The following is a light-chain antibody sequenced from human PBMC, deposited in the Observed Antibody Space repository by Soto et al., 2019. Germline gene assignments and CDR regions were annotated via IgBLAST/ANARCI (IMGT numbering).Light chain of an antibody. V-gene: IGKV1-5*01. J-gene: IGKJ1*01. CDR1: QSIGRW. CDR3: QQYNTYSPERT. CDR2: DAS. Sequence: DIQMTQSPSTLSAFVGDRGTITCRASQSIGRWLAWYQQKPGKAPKLLIYDASSLESGVPSRFSGSGSWTEFTLTISSLQPDDFATYYCQQYNTYSPERTFGQGTKVDI.